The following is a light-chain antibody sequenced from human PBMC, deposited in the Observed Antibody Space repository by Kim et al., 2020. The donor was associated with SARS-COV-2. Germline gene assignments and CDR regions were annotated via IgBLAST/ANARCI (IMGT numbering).Light chain of an antibody. CDR1: HDISIS. J-gene: IGKJ4*01. V-gene: IGKV1-33*01. CDR3: QQYDNLPT. Sequence: DIQMTQSPSSLSAPVGDRVTISCQASHDISISLNWYQQKPGKAPKLLIYDASNLESGVPSRFSGSGSGTDFTFTISSLQADDIATYYCQQYDNLPTFGGGTKVDIK. CDR2: DAS.